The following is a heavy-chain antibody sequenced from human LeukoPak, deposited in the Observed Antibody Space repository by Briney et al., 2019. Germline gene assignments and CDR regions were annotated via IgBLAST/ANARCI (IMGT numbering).Heavy chain of an antibody. CDR1: GGSISSGGYY. J-gene: IGHJ3*02. CDR2: IYYSGST. CDR3: ARLRCMLCAFDI. V-gene: IGHV4-31*03. Sequence: PSQTLSLTCTVSGGSISSGGYYWSWIRQHPGKGLEWIGYIYYSGSTNYNPSLKSRVTISVDTSKNQFSLKLSSVTAADTAVYYCARLRCMLCAFDIWGQGTMVTVSS. D-gene: IGHD2-8*01.